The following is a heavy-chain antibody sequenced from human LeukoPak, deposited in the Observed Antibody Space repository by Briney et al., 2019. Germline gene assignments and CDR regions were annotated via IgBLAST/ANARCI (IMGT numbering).Heavy chain of an antibody. CDR1: GYTFISYG. V-gene: IGHV1-18*01. J-gene: IGHJ4*02. D-gene: IGHD3-10*01. CDR3: ARDGEYGTGSYYRGCFDY. CDR2: ISGYNGNT. Sequence: GASVTVSCKASGYTFISYGISWVRQAPGQGLEWMGWISGYNGNTNYAQNLQGRVTMTTDTSTSTAYMELRSLRSDDTAVYYCARDGEYGTGSYYRGCFDYWGQGILVTVSS.